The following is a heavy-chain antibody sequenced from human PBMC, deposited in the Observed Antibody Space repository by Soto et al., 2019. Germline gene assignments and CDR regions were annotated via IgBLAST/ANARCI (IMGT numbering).Heavy chain of an antibody. CDR1: GYTFTSYY. J-gene: IGHJ6*03. Sequence: ASVKVSCKASGYTFTSYYMHWVRQAPGQGLEWMGIINPSGGSTSYAQKFQGRVTMTRDTSTSTVYMELSSLRSEDTAVYYCARVVGAYSYGSYYYMDVWGKGTTVTVS. CDR2: INPSGGST. D-gene: IGHD5-18*01. CDR3: ARVVGAYSYGSYYYMDV. V-gene: IGHV1-46*01.